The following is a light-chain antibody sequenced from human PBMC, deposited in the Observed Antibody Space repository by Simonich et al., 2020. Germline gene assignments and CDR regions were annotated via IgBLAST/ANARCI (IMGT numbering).Light chain of an antibody. J-gene: IGLJ3*02. CDR2: DVR. Sequence: QSALTQPASVSGSPGQSITISCTGTSSDVGGYNYVSWYQQHPGKAPKLMIYDVRKRPSGVSNRFSGSKSGNTDSLTISGLQAEDEADYYCSSYTSSSTLVFGGGTKLTVL. CDR3: SSYTSSSTLV. CDR1: SSDVGGYNY. V-gene: IGLV2-14*01.